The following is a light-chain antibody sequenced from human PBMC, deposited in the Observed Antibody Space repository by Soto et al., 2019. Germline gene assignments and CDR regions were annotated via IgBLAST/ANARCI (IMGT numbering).Light chain of an antibody. CDR2: AAS. Sequence: DIQMTQSPASLSASVGDRVAITCRASQPISSSLNWYQQKPGQAPTLLIYAASNLQSGVPSRFIGSGSGTDFTLTISSLELEAFATYYCHQPRRAPRTFGPGTKLEIK. J-gene: IGKJ2*01. V-gene: IGKV1-39*01. CDR1: QPISSS. CDR3: HQPRRAPRT.